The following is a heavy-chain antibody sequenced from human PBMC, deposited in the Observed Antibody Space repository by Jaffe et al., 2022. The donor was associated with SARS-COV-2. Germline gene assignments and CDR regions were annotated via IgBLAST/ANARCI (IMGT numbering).Heavy chain of an antibody. CDR1: GFTFSSYA. Sequence: QVQLVESGGGVVQPGRSLRLSCAASGFTFSSYAMHWVRQAPGKGLEWVAVISYDGSNKYYADSVKGRFTISRDNSKNTLYLQMNSLRAEDTAVYYCAREDYGGPGGYFDLWGRGTLVTVSS. D-gene: IGHD4-17*01. V-gene: IGHV3-30-3*01. CDR3: AREDYGGPGGYFDL. J-gene: IGHJ2*01. CDR2: ISYDGSNK.